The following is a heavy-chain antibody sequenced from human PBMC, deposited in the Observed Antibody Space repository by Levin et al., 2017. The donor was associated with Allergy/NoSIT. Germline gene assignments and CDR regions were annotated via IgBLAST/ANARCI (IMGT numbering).Heavy chain of an antibody. CDR1: GGSFSGYY. CDR3: ARGRGVLQSS. J-gene: IGHJ4*02. D-gene: IGHD3-10*01. Sequence: PSETLSLTCAVYGGSFSGYYWSWIRQPPGKGLEWIGEINHSGSTNYNPSLKSRVTISVDTSKNQFSLKLSSVTAADTAVYYCARGRGVLQSSWGQGTLVTVSS. V-gene: IGHV4-34*01. CDR2: INHSGST.